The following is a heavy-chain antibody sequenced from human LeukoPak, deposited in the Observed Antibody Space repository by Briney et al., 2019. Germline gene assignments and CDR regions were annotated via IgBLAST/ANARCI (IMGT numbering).Heavy chain of an antibody. CDR2: IIPIFGTA. V-gene: IGHV1-69*13. D-gene: IGHD2-21*02. CDR3: ARGVVVTATPWYFDY. CDR1: GGTFSSYA. J-gene: IGHJ4*02. Sequence: SVKVSCKAPGGTFSSYAISWVRQAPGQGLEWMGGIIPIFGTANYAQKFQGRVTITADESTSTAYMELSSLRSEDTAVYYCARGVVVTATPWYFDYWGQGTLVTVSS.